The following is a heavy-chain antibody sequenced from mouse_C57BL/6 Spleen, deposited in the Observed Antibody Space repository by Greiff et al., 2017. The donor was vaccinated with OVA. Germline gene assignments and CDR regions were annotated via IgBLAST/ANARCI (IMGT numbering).Heavy chain of an antibody. CDR1: GFSFPGHF. CDR3: ARLGTTVVATDY. CDR2: IYPYNGVS. J-gene: IGHJ2*01. Sequence: VQPQQSGPELVKPGASVKISCKASGFSFPGHFMHWVKPSHGNILDWIGYIYPYNGVSSYNQKFKGKATLTVDKSSSTAYMELRSLTSEDSAVYYCARLGTTVVATDYWGQGTTLTVSS. V-gene: IGHV1-31*01. D-gene: IGHD1-1*01.